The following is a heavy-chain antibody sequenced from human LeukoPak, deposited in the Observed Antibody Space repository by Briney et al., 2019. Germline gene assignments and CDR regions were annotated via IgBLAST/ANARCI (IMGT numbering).Heavy chain of an antibody. D-gene: IGHD6-13*01. J-gene: IGHJ3*02. V-gene: IGHV4-34*01. CDR2: INHSGST. Sequence: PSETLSLTCAVYGGSFSGYYWSWIRQPPGKGLEWIGEINHSGSTNYNPSPKSRVTISVDTSKNQFSLKLSSVAAADTAVYYCARGRRIPIAAAGISPRWGAFDIWGQGTMVTVSS. CDR1: GGSFSGYY. CDR3: ARGRRIPIAAAGISPRWGAFDI.